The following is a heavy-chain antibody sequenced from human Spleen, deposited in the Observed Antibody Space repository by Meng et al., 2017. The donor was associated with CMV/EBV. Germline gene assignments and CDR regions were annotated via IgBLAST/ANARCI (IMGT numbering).Heavy chain of an antibody. J-gene: IGHJ6*02. Sequence: GESLKISCAASGFTFSSYAMHWVRQAPGKGLEWVAVISYDGSNKYYADSVKGRFTISRDNSKNTLYLQMNSLRAEDSAVYYCAGPPSIVATTPAYYYHGMDVWGQGTTVTVSS. CDR1: GFTFSSYA. V-gene: IGHV3-30*04. CDR2: ISYDGSNK. CDR3: AGPPSIVATTPAYYYHGMDV. D-gene: IGHD5-12*01.